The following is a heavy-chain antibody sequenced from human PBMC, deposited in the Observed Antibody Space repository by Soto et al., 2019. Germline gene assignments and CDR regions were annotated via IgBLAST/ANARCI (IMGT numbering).Heavy chain of an antibody. D-gene: IGHD1-26*01. CDR3: ARERWAGYGVDV. V-gene: IGHV3-23*01. CDR2: ISASGGST. J-gene: IGHJ6*02. Sequence: EVQLLESGGGLVQPGGSLRLSCAASGFTFSSYAMSWVRQAPGKGLEWVSTISASGGSTYYADSVKGRFTISRDNSKKTVYLQVNRLGAGDGAVCYGARERWAGYGVDVWGQGTTVTVSS. CDR1: GFTFSSYA.